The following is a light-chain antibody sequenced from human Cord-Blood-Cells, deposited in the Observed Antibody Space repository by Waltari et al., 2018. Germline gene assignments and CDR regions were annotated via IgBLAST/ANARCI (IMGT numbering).Light chain of an antibody. CDR3: QQYKNWPLT. V-gene: IGKV3-15*01. CDR1: QSVSRN. J-gene: IGKJ4*01. Sequence: EIVMTQSPATLSVFPGERATLSCRASQSVSRNLAWYQQKPGQAPRLVIYGASTRATGIPARFSGSGSGTEFTRSISSLQSEDFAVYYCQQYKNWPLTFGGGTKVEIK. CDR2: GAS.